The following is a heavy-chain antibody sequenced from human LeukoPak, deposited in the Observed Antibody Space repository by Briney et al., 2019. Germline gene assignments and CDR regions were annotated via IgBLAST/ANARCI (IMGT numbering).Heavy chain of an antibody. CDR2: INRSGST. D-gene: IGHD2-15*01. J-gene: IGHJ1*01. Sequence: ETLSLTCAVYGGSFSGYYWSWIRQPPGKGLEWIGEINRSGSTNYNPSLKSRVTMSVDTSKNQFSLKLSSVTAADTAVYYCAGDIVVVVAATRREYFQHWGQGTLVTVSS. V-gene: IGHV4-34*01. CDR1: GGSFSGYY. CDR3: AGDIVVVVAATRREYFQH.